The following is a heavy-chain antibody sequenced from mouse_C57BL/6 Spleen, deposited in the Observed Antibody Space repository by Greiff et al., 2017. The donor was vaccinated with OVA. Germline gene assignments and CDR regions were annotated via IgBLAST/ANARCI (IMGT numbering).Heavy chain of an antibody. Sequence: EVQLVESGPGLVKPSQSLSLTCSVTGYSITSGYYWTWIRQFPGNKLEWMGYISYDGSNNYNPSLKNRISITRDTSKNQFFLKLNSVTTEDTATYYCARWFAYWGQGTLVTVSA. J-gene: IGHJ3*01. CDR2: ISYDGSN. CDR1: GYSITSGYY. V-gene: IGHV3-6*01. CDR3: ARWFAY.